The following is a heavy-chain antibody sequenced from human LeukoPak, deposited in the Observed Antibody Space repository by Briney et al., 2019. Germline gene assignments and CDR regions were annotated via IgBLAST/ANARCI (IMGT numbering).Heavy chain of an antibody. D-gene: IGHD1-26*01. CDR3: ARQIVGATEFDP. CDR2: MNPNSGNT. J-gene: IGHJ5*02. V-gene: IGHV1-8*02. CDR1: GYTFTSYD. Sequence: ASVKVSCKASGYTFTSYDINWVRQATGQGLEWMGWMNPNSGNTGYAQKLQGRVTMTTDTSTSTAYMELRSLRSDDTAVYYCARQIVGATEFDPWGQGTLVTVSS.